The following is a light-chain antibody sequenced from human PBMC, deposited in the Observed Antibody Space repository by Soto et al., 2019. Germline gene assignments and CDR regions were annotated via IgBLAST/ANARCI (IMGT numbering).Light chain of an antibody. V-gene: IGLV2-14*01. CDR2: EVS. CDR1: SSDGGGYNY. CDR3: SSYTSSTTRV. J-gene: IGLJ1*01. Sequence: QSALTPPASVSGSPGQSLTISCTGTSSDGGGYNYVSYYQQHPSKAPKLMIYEVSNRPSGVSHRFPGCKSGNTASLTISGRQAEDEADNYCSSYTSSTTRVFGSGTKVTVL.